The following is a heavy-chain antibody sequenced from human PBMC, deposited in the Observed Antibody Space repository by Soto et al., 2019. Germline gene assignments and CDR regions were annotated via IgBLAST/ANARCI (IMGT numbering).Heavy chain of an antibody. CDR2: INHSGST. D-gene: IGHD3-22*01. CDR3: ASKGGEYLSSGYHLD. CDR1: GGSFSGYY. Sequence: PSETLSLTCAVYGGSFSGYYWSWIRQPPGKGLEWIGEINHSGSTNYNPSLKSRVTISVDTSKNQFSLKLSSVTAADPAVYYCASKGGEYLSSGYHLDWGQGTLVTVSS. V-gene: IGHV4-34*01. J-gene: IGHJ4*02.